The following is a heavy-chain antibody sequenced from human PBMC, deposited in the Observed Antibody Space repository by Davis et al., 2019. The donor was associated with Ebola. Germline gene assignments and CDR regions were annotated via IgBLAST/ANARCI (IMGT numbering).Heavy chain of an antibody. Sequence: PGGSLRLSCAASGFTFSNYAMNWVRQAPGQGLEWVSVSSGRGGSTYNVEFVKGRFTISRDNAKDSLYLQMNSLRAEDTAVYYCARGSRNMDVWGQGTTVTVSS. CDR2: SSGRGGST. CDR1: GFTFSNYA. CDR3: ARGSRNMDV. J-gene: IGHJ6*02. V-gene: IGHV3-23*01.